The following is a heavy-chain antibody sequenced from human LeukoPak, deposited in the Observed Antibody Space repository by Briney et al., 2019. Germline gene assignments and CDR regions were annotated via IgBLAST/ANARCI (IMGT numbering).Heavy chain of an antibody. D-gene: IGHD6-13*01. Sequence: GGSLRLSCAAYGFTFRSYWMGWVRQAPGGGLEWVANIKPDGSEKYYVDSVKGRFTISRDNAKNSLYLQMNSLRAEDTAVYYCARGHISAAGNFDYWGQGTLVTVSS. CDR3: ARGHISAAGNFDY. J-gene: IGHJ4*02. CDR2: IKPDGSEK. CDR1: GFTFRSYW. V-gene: IGHV3-7*05.